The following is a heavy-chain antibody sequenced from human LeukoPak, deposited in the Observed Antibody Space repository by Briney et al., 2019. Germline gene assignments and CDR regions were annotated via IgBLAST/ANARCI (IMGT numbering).Heavy chain of an antibody. CDR2: IYYSGST. J-gene: IGHJ5*02. D-gene: IGHD1-14*01. V-gene: IGHV4-39*01. Sequence: PSETLSLTCTVSGGSISSSSYYWGWIRQPPGKGLEWIGSIYYSGSTYYNPSLKSRVTISVDTSKNQFSLKLSSVTAEDTAVYYCARGSRTETTCCFDPWGQGTLVTVSS. CDR1: GGSISSSSYY. CDR3: ARGSRTETTCCFDP.